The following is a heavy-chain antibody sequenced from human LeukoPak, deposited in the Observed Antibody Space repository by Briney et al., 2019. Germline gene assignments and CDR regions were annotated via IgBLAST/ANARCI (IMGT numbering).Heavy chain of an antibody. J-gene: IGHJ6*03. V-gene: IGHV4-4*02. D-gene: IGHD6-13*01. CDR2: IYHSGGT. Sequence: PSGTLSLTCAVSGGSISSSTNWWSWVRQPPGKGLEWIGEIYHSGGTNYNPSLKSRITISVDKSQNQFSLKLSSVTAADTAVFYCARRGISQGYYMDVWGKGTTVTISS. CDR1: GGSISSSTNW. CDR3: ARRGISQGYYMDV.